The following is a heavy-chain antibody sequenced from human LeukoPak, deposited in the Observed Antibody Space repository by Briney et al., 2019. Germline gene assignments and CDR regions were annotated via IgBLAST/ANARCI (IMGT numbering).Heavy chain of an antibody. J-gene: IGHJ6*03. CDR1: GFTFSSYA. CDR2: ISGSGGST. CDR3: AKEEWEHHLGYYYYYYMDV. Sequence: GGSLRLSCAASGFTFSSYAMSWVRQAPGKGLEWVSAISGSGGSTYYADSVKGRFTISRDNSKNTLYLQMNSLRAEDTAVYYCAKEEWEHHLGYYYYYYMDVWGKGTTVTVSS. D-gene: IGHD1-26*01. V-gene: IGHV3-23*01.